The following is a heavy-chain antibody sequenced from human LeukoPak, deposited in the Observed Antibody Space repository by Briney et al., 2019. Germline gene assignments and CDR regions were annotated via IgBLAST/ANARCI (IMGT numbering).Heavy chain of an antibody. J-gene: IGHJ4*02. D-gene: IGHD6-19*01. V-gene: IGHV3-30-3*01. Sequence: GRSLRLSCAASGFTFSIYAMHWVRQAPGKGLEWVAVISYDGSDKYYADSVKGRFTISRDNSKNTLYLQMNSLRAEDTAEYYCVKDSNGWYQRGSNYFDYWGQGTLVTVSS. CDR2: ISYDGSDK. CDR1: GFTFSIYA. CDR3: VKDSNGWYQRGSNYFDY.